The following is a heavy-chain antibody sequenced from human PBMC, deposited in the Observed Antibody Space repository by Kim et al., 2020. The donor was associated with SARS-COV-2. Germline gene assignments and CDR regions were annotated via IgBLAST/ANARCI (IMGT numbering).Heavy chain of an antibody. Sequence: ASVKVSCKASGYTFTSYYMHWVRQAPGQGLEWMGIINPSGGSTSYAQKFQGRVTMTRDTSTSTVYMELSSLRSEDTAVYYCARVLIADTAMAPTHYWGQGTLVTVSS. CDR2: INPSGGST. CDR3: ARVLIADTAMAPTHY. D-gene: IGHD5-18*01. V-gene: IGHV1-46*01. J-gene: IGHJ4*02. CDR1: GYTFTSYY.